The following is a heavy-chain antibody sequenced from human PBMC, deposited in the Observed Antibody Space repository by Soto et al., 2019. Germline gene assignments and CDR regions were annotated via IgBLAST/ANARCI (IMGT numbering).Heavy chain of an antibody. J-gene: IGHJ5*02. CDR3: ARDAMYYYGSGRDTKRYNWFDP. D-gene: IGHD3-10*01. V-gene: IGHV4-34*01. CDR1: GGSFSGYY. Sequence: PSETLSLTCAVYGGSFSGYYWSWIRQPPGKGLKWIGEINHSGSTNYNPSLKSRVTISVDTSKNQFSLKLSSVTAADTAVYYCARDAMYYYGSGRDTKRYNWFDPWGQGTLVTVS. CDR2: INHSGST.